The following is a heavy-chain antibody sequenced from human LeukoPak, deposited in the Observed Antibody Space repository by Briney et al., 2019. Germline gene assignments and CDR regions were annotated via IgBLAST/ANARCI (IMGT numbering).Heavy chain of an antibody. CDR1: GGSFSGYY. CDR2: INHSGST. V-gene: IGHV4-34*01. Sequence: SETLSLTCAVYGGSFSGYYWSWIRQPPGKGLEWIGEINHSGSTNYNPSLKSRVTISVDTSKNQFSLKLSSVTAADTAVYYCAKDYDSGRRNWFDHWGQGTLVTVSS. CDR3: AKDYDSGRRNWFDH. J-gene: IGHJ5*02. D-gene: IGHD3-10*01.